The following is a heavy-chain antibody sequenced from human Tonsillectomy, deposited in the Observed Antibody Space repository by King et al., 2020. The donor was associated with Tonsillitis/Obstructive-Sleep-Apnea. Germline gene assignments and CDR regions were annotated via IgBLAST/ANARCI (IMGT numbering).Heavy chain of an antibody. D-gene: IGHD2-15*01. V-gene: IGHV4-34*01. CDR1: GGSFSGYY. CDR2: INHSGST. J-gene: IGHJ6*03. CDR3: ARLMVAYYYYYMDG. Sequence: VQLQQWGAGLLKPSETLSLTCAVYGGSFSGYYWSWIRQPPGKGLEWIGEINHSGSTNYNPSLKSRVTISVDTSKNQFSLKLSSGTAADTAVYYCARLMVAYYYYYMDGWGEGTTVTVSS.